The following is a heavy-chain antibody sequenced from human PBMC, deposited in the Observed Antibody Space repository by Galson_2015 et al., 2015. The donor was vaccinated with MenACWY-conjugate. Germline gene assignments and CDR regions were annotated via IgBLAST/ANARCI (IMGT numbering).Heavy chain of an antibody. J-gene: IGHJ6*02. V-gene: IGHV3-66*02. CDR3: ARAYNSQDNCDSDFVSYSYYGMAV. D-gene: IGHD4-17*01. CDR2: LYSGGST. CDR1: GFTVSSKY. Sequence: SLRLSCAASGFTVSSKYMNWVRQAPGEGLEWVSVLYSGGSTYFADSVKGPFTISRDNSKNTLYLQMNSLRAEDTAIYYCARAYNSQDNCDSDFVSYSYYGMAVWGQGTTVTVS.